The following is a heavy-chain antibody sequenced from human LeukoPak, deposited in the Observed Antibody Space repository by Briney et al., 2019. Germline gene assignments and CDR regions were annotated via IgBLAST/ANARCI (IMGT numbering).Heavy chain of an antibody. CDR2: IIPIFGTA. V-gene: IGHV1-69*13. CDR3: ARAIQSMGDCHSN. J-gene: IGHJ4*02. D-gene: IGHD3-16*01. CDR1: GGTFSSYA. Sequence: ASVKVSCKASGGTFSSYAISWVRQAPGQGLEWMGGIIPIFGTANYAQKFQGRVTITADESTSTAYMELSSLRSEDTVVYYCARAIQSMGDCHSNWGQGTLVTVSS.